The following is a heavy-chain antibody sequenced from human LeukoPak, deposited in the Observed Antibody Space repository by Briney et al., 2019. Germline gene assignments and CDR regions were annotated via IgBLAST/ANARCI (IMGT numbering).Heavy chain of an antibody. Sequence: PEASVKVSCKASGGTFSSYAISWVRRAPGQGLEWMGGIIPIFGTANYAQKFQGRVTITADESTSTAYMELSSLRSEDTAVYYCASLIPFSGWYEAFDYWGQGTLVTASS. CDR2: IIPIFGTA. CDR3: ASLIPFSGWYEAFDY. CDR1: GGTFSSYA. V-gene: IGHV1-69*13. D-gene: IGHD6-19*01. J-gene: IGHJ4*02.